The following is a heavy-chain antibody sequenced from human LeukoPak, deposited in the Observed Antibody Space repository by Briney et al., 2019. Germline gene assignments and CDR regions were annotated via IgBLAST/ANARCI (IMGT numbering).Heavy chain of an antibody. Sequence: ASVKVSCKASGYTFTGYYIHWVRQAPGQGLEWMGWMNPNSGNTGYAQKFQGRVTMTRNTSISTAYMELSSLRSEDTAVYYCARRDYYGSGSYPYYYHNYMDVWGKGTTLTISS. D-gene: IGHD3-10*01. CDR3: ARRDYYGSGSYPYYYHNYMDV. J-gene: IGHJ6*03. V-gene: IGHV1-8*02. CDR1: GYTFTGYY. CDR2: MNPNSGNT.